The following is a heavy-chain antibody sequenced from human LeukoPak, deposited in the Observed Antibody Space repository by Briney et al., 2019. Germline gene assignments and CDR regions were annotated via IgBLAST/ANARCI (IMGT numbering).Heavy chain of an antibody. V-gene: IGHV1-8*03. CDR2: MNPNSGNT. D-gene: IGHD4-23*01. CDR1: GYTFTSHD. Sequence: GESLKVSCKASGYTFTSHDINWVRQITGQGLEWMGWMNPNSGNTGYAQKFQGRVTITRNNSISTVYMELSSLRSEDTAVYYCARRLGLRWDLQAFDIWGQGTMVTVPS. J-gene: IGHJ3*02. CDR3: ARRLGLRWDLQAFDI.